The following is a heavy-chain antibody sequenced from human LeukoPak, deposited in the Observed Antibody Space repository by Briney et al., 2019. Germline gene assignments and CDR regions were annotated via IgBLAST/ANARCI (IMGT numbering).Heavy chain of an antibody. CDR2: ISYSWTT. V-gene: IGHV4-39*01. CDR3: ARHRHSHHYDY. D-gene: IGHD5-18*01. J-gene: IGHJ4*02. Sequence: SQTLSLTCTVSGGSISSSSSDYYWGWVRQPPGKGLEWIGSISYSWTTYYNPSLKSRVTISADTSNNQFSLKLTSLTAADTAVYYCARHRHSHHYDYWGQGTLVTVSS. CDR1: GGSISSSSSDYY.